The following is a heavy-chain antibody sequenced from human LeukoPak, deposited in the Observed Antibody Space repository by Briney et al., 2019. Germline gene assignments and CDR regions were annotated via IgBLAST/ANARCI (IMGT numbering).Heavy chain of an antibody. Sequence: PSETLSLTCTVSGGSISSGGYYWSWIRQHPGKGLEWIGYIYYSGSTYYNPSLKSRVTISVDTSKNQFSLKLSSVTAADTAVYYCARDSRGSGHLNWFDPWGQGTLVTVSS. CDR1: GGSISSGGYY. D-gene: IGHD3-3*01. CDR3: ARDSRGSGHLNWFDP. V-gene: IGHV4-31*03. J-gene: IGHJ5*02. CDR2: IYYSGST.